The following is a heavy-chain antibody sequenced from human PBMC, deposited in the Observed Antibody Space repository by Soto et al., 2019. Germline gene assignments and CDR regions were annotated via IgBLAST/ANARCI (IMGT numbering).Heavy chain of an antibody. V-gene: IGHV1-69*13. D-gene: IGHD1-1*01. CDR3: GRDQPFVFKDAAPNDNGMVA. CDR1: GGTFSSYA. Sequence: SVKVSCKASGGTFSSYAISWVRQAPGQGLEWMGGIIPIFGTANYAQKFQGRVTITADESTSTAYMELSSLRSEDTAVYYCGRDQPFVFKDAAPNDNGMVARIDGTTVTVPQ. CDR2: IIPIFGTA. J-gene: IGHJ6*04.